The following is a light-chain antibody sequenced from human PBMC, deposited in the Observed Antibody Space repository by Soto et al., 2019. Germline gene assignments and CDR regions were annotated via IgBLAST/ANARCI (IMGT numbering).Light chain of an antibody. CDR3: ASWDTEVSAV. CDR1: IFDVGNNF. J-gene: IGLJ2*01. Sequence: QSVLTQPPSVSAAPGKKVTISCSGTIFDVGNNFVSWYQHFPGTAPKLLIYDDDRRPSGIPDRFSASKSGTSATLSIARVQTGDEADYYCASWDTEVSAVFGGGTKLTVL. V-gene: IGLV1-51*01. CDR2: DDD.